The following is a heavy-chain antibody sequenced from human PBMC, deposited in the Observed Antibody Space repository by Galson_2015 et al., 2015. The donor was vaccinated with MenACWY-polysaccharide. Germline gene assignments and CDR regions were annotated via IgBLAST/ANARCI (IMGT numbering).Heavy chain of an antibody. Sequence: SLRLSCAASGFSLSSFHMSWVRQAPGKGLEWVSSVSTGGDSTKYSDSVKGRFTISRDNSKNTLFLQMNNLRAGDTAIYFCAKNAGGWYFDLWGRGTLVTVSS. J-gene: IGHJ2*01. CDR1: GFSLSSFH. CDR2: VSTGGDST. V-gene: IGHV3-23*01. D-gene: IGHD2-8*02. CDR3: AKNAGGWYFDL.